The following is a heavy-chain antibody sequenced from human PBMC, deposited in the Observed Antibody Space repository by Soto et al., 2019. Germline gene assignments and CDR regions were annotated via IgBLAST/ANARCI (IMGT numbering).Heavy chain of an antibody. J-gene: IGHJ3*01. Sequence: EVQVLESGGDVLQPGGSLRLSCAASGFICSSYDMSWVRQAPGKGLDWVSTILAGGSTYYADSVKGRFTIYRDRSTNTVFMQMNSLTAWDTAVYYCAKATATGGGAFDFCGQGTMVTVSS. CDR1: GFICSSYD. CDR2: ILAGGST. D-gene: IGHD2-8*02. V-gene: IGHV3-23*01. CDR3: AKATATGGGAFDF.